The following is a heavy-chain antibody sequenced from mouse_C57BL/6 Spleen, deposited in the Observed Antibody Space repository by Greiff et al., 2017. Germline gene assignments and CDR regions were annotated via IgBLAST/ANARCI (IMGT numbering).Heavy chain of an antibody. D-gene: IGHD5-1-1*01. Sequence: QVQLQQPGAELVKPGASVKLSCKASGYTFTSYWMQWVKQRPGQGLEWIGEIDPSDSYTNYNQKFKAKATLSVDTSSSTAYMQLSSLTSEDSAVYYCARGVNIPLDYWGQVTARTVSS. V-gene: IGHV1-50*01. CDR3: ARGVNIPLDY. CDR1: GYTFTSYW. J-gene: IGHJ2*01. CDR2: IDPSDSYT.